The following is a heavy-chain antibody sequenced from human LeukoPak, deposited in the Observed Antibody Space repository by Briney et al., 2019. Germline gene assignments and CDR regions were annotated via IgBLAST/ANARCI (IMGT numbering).Heavy chain of an antibody. Sequence: GGSLRLSCAASGFTFSSYSMNWVRQAPGEGLEWVSSISTSSSYIYYADSVKGRFTTSRDNAKNSMYLQMNSLRAEDTAVFYCARLLETYDYVWGSYGFDSWGQGTLVTVSS. CDR2: ISTSSSYI. J-gene: IGHJ4*02. V-gene: IGHV3-21*06. D-gene: IGHD3-16*01. CDR3: ARLLETYDYVWGSYGFDS. CDR1: GFTFSSYS.